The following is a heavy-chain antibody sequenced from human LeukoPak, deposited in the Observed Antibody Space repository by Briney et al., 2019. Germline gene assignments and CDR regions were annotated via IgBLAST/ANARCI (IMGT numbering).Heavy chain of an antibody. CDR1: GGSISTYY. Sequence: SETLSLTCTVSGGSISTYYWSWIQQPPGKGLEWIGYIYYSGSANYNPSLKSRVTISIDTSKNQFSLKLSSVTAADTAVYYCARSFGSGNYFDYWGQGTLVTVSS. J-gene: IGHJ4*02. D-gene: IGHD3-10*01. CDR2: IYYSGSA. V-gene: IGHV4-59*01. CDR3: ARSFGSGNYFDY.